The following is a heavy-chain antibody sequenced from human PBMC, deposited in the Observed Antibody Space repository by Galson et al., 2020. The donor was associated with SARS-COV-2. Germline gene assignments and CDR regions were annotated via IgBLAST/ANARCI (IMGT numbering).Heavy chain of an antibody. CDR3: ARKTCRGACFSGYYFDY. Sequence: GESLKISCAASGFSVSTNYMNWVRQAPGKGLEWVSVIYSGGTRYYADSVKGRFTVSRDNSKNTLYLQMSSLRVEDTAVYYCARKTCRGACFSGYYFDYCGQGTLVTVSS. CDR1: GFSVSTNY. J-gene: IGHJ4*02. V-gene: IGHV3-53*01. D-gene: IGHD2-21*01. CDR2: IYSGGTR.